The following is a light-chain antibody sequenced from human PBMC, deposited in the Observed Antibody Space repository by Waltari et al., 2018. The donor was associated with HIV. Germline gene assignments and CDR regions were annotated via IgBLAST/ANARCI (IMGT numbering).Light chain of an antibody. CDR3: QSYDSSLSGSDVV. Sequence: SGTPGQRVTISCTGSSSNIGAGYAVHWYQQLPGTAPKLLIYGNSNRPSGVPDRFSGSKSGTSASLAITGLQAEDEADYYCQSYDSSLSGSDVVFGGGTELTVL. CDR1: SSNIGAGYA. V-gene: IGLV1-40*01. J-gene: IGLJ2*01. CDR2: GNS.